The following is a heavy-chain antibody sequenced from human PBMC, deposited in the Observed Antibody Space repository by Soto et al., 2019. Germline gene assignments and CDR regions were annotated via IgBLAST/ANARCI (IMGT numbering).Heavy chain of an antibody. D-gene: IGHD4-4*01. CDR3: ARAKHYSNYVPDYFDY. V-gene: IGHV1-18*01. CDR1: GYTFTSYG. Sequence: QVQLVQSGAEVKKPGASVKVSCKASGYTFTSYGISWVRQAPGQGLEWMGWISAYNGNTNYAQKLQGRVTMTTDTPTSKAYKELRSLRSDDTAVYYCARAKHYSNYVPDYFDYWGQGTLVTVSS. CDR2: ISAYNGNT. J-gene: IGHJ4*02.